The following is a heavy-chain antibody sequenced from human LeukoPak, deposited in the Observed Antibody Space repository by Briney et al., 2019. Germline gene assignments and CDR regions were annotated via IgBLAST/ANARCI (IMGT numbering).Heavy chain of an antibody. CDR2: FDPEDGET. D-gene: IGHD3-22*01. CDR1: GYTLTELS. CDR3: ATDLSSGYYPTDY. J-gene: IGHJ4*02. V-gene: IGHV1-24*01. Sequence: ASVKVSCKVSGYTLTELSMHWVRQAPGKGLEWMGGFDPEDGETIYAQKFQGRITMTEDTSTDTAYMELSSLRSEDTAVYYCATDLSSGYYPTDYWGQGTLVTVSS.